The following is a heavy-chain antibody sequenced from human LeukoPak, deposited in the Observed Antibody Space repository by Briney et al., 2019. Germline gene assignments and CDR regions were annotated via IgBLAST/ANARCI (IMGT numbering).Heavy chain of an antibody. Sequence: SETLSLTCTVSGGSISSGDYYWSWIRQPPGKGLEWIGYIYYSGSTYYNPSLKGRVTISVDTSKNQFSLKLSSVTAEDTAVYYCAREHYDFWSGYYRNWFDPWGQGTLVTVSS. J-gene: IGHJ5*02. V-gene: IGHV4-30-4*08. CDR3: AREHYDFWSGYYRNWFDP. D-gene: IGHD3-3*01. CDR1: GGSISSGDYY. CDR2: IYYSGST.